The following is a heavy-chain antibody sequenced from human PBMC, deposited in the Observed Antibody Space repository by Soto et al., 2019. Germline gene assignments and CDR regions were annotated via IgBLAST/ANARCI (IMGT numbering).Heavy chain of an antibody. Sequence: ASVKVSCKASGYTFTSYDINWVRQATGQGLEWMGWMNPNSGNTGYAQKFQGRVTMTRNTSISTAYMELSSLRSEDTAVYYCARFTYDFWSGYYNPPPPYWGQGTLVTVSS. CDR2: MNPNSGNT. J-gene: IGHJ4*02. V-gene: IGHV1-8*01. D-gene: IGHD3-3*01. CDR3: ARFTYDFWSGYYNPPPPY. CDR1: GYTFTSYD.